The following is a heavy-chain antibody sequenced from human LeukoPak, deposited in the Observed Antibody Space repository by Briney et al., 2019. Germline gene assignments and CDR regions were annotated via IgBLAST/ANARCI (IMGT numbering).Heavy chain of an antibody. CDR2: IYYSGST. D-gene: IGHD3-16*01. CDR3: KGLIGYGMDV. V-gene: IGHV4-39*01. CDR1: GGSISSSSYY. Sequence: SETLSLTCTVSGGSISSSSYYWGWIRQPPGKGLEWIGSIYYSGSTYYNPSLKSRVTISVDTSKNQFSLKLSSVTAADTAVYYCKGLIGYGMDVWGQGTTVTVSS. J-gene: IGHJ6*02.